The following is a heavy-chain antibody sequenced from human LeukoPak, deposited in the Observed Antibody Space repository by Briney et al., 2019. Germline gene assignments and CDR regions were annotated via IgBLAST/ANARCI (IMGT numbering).Heavy chain of an antibody. D-gene: IGHD3-22*01. J-gene: IGHJ4*02. CDR2: INPNSGGT. CDR1: GYTFTGYY. Sequence: ASVKVSCKASGYTFTGYYMHWVRQAPGQGLEWMGRINPNSGGTNYAQKFQGRVTMTRDTSISTAYMELSRLRSDDTAVYYCARNIGSYYYDSSFDYWGQGTQVTVSS. CDR3: ARNIGSYYYDSSFDY. V-gene: IGHV1-2*06.